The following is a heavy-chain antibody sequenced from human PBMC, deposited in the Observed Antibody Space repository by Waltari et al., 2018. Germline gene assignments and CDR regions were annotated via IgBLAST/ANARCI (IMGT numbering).Heavy chain of an antibody. CDR2: IHPSGST. Sequence: QVQLQQWGAGLLKSSETLSLTCAVYGGSFRGYYGGWIRQPPGKELEWIGEIHPSGSTDYKSSPQSRGTILLNTSKTQLSLKLTSVTAADTAVYYCARGLDNAKIGYWGQGTLVTVSS. V-gene: IGHV4-34*01. CDR1: GGSFRGYY. D-gene: IGHD1-20*01. CDR3: ARGLDNAKIGY. J-gene: IGHJ4*02.